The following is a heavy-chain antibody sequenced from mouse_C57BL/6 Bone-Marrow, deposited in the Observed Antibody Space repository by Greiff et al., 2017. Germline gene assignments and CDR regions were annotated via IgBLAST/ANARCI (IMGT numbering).Heavy chain of an antibody. Sequence: QVQLQQSGAELVKPGASVKMSCKASGYTFTSYWITWVKQRPGQGLEWIGDIYPGSGSTNYNEKFKSKATLTVDTSSSTAYMQLSSLTSEDSAVYYGARAVTTVVSNFDVWGTGTTVTVSS. J-gene: IGHJ1*03. D-gene: IGHD1-1*01. CDR3: ARAVTTVVSNFDV. V-gene: IGHV1-55*01. CDR2: IYPGSGST. CDR1: GYTFTSYW.